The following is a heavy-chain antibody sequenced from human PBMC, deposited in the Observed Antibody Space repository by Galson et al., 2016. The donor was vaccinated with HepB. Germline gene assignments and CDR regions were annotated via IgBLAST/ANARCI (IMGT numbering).Heavy chain of an antibody. CDR2: IYHSEST. D-gene: IGHD2-2*01. J-gene: IGHJ5*02. V-gene: IGHV4-59*01. CDR1: GGSIKDYY. CDR3: ARQRGSPAAMGWFDP. Sequence: ETLSLTCTVSGGSIKDYYWNFIRQPPGKGLEWIGYIYHSESTKYNPSLKSRVTISIDTSKNQFSLKLSSVTAADTAVYYCARQRGSPAAMGWFDPWGQGTLVTVSS.